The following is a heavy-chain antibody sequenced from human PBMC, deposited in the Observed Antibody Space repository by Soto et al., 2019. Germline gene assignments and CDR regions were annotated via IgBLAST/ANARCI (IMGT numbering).Heavy chain of an antibody. J-gene: IGHJ4*02. CDR2: IWYDGSNK. V-gene: IGHV3-33*01. CDR3: ARDYESYFDY. D-gene: IGHD3-16*01. CDR1: GLTFRSYG. Sequence: QVQLVESGGGVVQPGRSLRLSCAASGLTFRSYGMHWVRQAPGKGLEWVAVIWYDGSNKYYADSVKGRFTISRDNSKNTLYLQMNSLRAEDTAVYYCARDYESYFDYWGQGMLVTVSS.